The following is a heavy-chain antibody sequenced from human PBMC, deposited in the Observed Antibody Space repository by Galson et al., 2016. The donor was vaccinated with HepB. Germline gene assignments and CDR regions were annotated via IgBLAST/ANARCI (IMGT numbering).Heavy chain of an antibody. CDR1: GFNVSYSY. Sequence: SLRLSCADSGFNVSYSYMTWIRQAPGKGLEWVSILYSDGKTFCADSVKGRFTTSRDNSKKTLNLQMNRPRAEDTAIYYCARDGGYAGSYSVGDAFDIWGQGTMVTVSS. J-gene: IGHJ3*02. CDR2: LYSDGKT. CDR3: ARDGGYAGSYSVGDAFDI. D-gene: IGHD1-26*01. V-gene: IGHV3-53*01.